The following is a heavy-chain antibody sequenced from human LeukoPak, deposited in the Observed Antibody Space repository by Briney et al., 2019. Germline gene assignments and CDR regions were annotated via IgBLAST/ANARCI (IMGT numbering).Heavy chain of an antibody. CDR2: IIPIFGTA. CDR1: GGTFSSYA. J-gene: IGHJ4*02. CDR3: ARSNEDHSSSWYVGFDY. Sequence: ASVKVSCKASGGTFSSYAISWVRQAPGQGLEWMGGIIPIFGTANYAQKFQGRVTITADESTSTAYMELSSLRAEDTAVYYCARSNEDHSSSWYVGFDYWGQGTLVTVSS. V-gene: IGHV1-69*01. D-gene: IGHD6-13*01.